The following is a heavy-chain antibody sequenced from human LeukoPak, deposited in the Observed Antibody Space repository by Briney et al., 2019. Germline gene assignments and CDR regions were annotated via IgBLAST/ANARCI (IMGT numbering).Heavy chain of an antibody. J-gene: IGHJ5*02. D-gene: IGHD2-15*01. CDR1: GGSISISSYY. V-gene: IGHV4-39*07. CDR2: ISFSGTT. Sequence: SETLSLTCTVSGGSISISSYYWGWIRQPPGKGLEWVGSISFSGTTYYNPSLKSRLTISVDPSKNQYSLKLSSLTAADTAVYYCARDRGYCSGASCSPFDPWGQATLVTVSS. CDR3: ARDRGYCSGASCSPFDP.